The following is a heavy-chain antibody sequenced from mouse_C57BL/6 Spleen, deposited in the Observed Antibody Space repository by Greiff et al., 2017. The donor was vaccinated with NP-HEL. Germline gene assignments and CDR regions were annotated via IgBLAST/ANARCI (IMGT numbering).Heavy chain of an antibody. V-gene: IGHV1-76*01. CDR1: GYTFTDYY. CDR3: ARRSQIYYDYDEDAMDY. D-gene: IGHD2-4*01. CDR2: IYPGSGNT. J-gene: IGHJ4*01. Sequence: VNVVESGAELVRPGASVKLSCKASGYTFTDYYINWVKQRPGQGLEWIARIYPGSGNTYYNEKFKGKATLTAEKSSSTAYMQLSSLTSEDSAVYFCARRSQIYYDYDEDAMDYWGQGTSVTVSS.